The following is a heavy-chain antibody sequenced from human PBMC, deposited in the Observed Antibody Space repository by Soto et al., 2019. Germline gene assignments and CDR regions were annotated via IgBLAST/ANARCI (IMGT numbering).Heavy chain of an antibody. Sequence: GSLRLSCAASGFTFSTYWMHWVRQAPGKGLVWVSRINSDGSSTTYADSVKGRFTISRDNAKNTVYLQMNSLRAEDTAVYYXXXXXXXXGXXXXHXXXMDXXGXXTXXXXSS. J-gene: IGHJ6*04. CDR2: INSDGSST. V-gene: IGHV3-74*01. CDR1: GFTFSTYW. CDR3: XXXXXXXGXXXXHXXXMDX.